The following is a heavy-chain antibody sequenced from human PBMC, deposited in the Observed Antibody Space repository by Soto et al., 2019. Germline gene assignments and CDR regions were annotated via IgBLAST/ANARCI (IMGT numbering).Heavy chain of an antibody. CDR2: IYSGGST. CDR1: GFTVSSNY. CDR3: ANIYCSGGRCYHFDY. V-gene: IGHV3-53*01. Sequence: EVQLVESGGGLIQPGGSLRLSCAASGFTVSSNYMSWVRQAPGKGLEWVSVIYSGGSTYYADSVKGRFTISIDNSKNTLYLQMNSLRAEDTAVYYCANIYCSGGRCYHFDYWGQGTLVTVSS. J-gene: IGHJ4*02. D-gene: IGHD2-15*01.